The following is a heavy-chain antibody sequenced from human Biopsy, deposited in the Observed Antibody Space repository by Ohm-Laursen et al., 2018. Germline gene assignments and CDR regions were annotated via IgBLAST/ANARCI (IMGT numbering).Heavy chain of an antibody. D-gene: IGHD2-21*02. V-gene: IGHV4-59*01. Sequence: GTLSLTCTVSGGSLSSYYWSWIRQPPGKGLEWIGYIYYSGTTDYSPSLKSRVTISIDKSKNRFFLKLSSVTAEDTAVYYCARDDAVTVIRGLYYWGQGALVTVSS. CDR2: IYYSGTT. J-gene: IGHJ4*02. CDR1: GGSLSSYY. CDR3: ARDDAVTVIRGLYY.